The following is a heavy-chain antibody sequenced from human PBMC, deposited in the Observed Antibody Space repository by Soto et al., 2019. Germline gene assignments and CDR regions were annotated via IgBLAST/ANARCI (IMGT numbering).Heavy chain of an antibody. Sequence: GGSLRLSCAASGFTFSSYGMHWVRQAPGKGLEWVAVIWYDGSNKYYADSVKGRFTISRDNSKNTLYLQMSSLRAEDTAVYYCAREYSSSSGFDYWGQGTLVTVSS. CDR2: IWYDGSNK. CDR3: AREYSSSSGFDY. V-gene: IGHV3-33*01. D-gene: IGHD6-6*01. CDR1: GFTFSSYG. J-gene: IGHJ4*02.